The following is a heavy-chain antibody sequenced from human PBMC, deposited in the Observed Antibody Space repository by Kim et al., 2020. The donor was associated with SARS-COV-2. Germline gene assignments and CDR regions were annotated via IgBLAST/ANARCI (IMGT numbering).Heavy chain of an antibody. J-gene: IGHJ2*01. Sequence: SNEYYAASVKGRFTISRDNSNLYLQMNSLRVEDTGLYYCARDNYGGYLDLWGRGTLVTVSS. V-gene: IGHV3-33*01. CDR2: SNE. D-gene: IGHD3-10*01. CDR3: ARDNYGGYLDL.